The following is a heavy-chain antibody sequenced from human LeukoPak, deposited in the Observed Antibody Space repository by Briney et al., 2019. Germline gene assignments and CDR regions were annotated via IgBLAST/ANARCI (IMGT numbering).Heavy chain of an antibody. CDR1: GFTFSNYA. J-gene: IGHJ4*02. V-gene: IGHV3-23*01. Sequence: GGSLRLSCAASGFTFSNYAMSWVRQAPGRGLEWVSAISGDADSTYYADSVKGRFAISRDNSKNTLYLQVNSLRADDTAVYYCAKKEGGFDHWGQGALVTVSS. CDR3: AKKEGGFDH. CDR2: ISGDADST. D-gene: IGHD1-26*01.